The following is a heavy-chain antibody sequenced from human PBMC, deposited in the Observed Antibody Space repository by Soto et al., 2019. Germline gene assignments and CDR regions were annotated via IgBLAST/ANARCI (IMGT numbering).Heavy chain of an antibody. Sequence: EVQLVESGGGLVKPGESLRLSCAASGFSFSSYTMNWVRQAPGKGLQWVSSITNRGTHTYSADSVKGRFTISRDNDKNSLYLPMNNLRDEDTGIYYCARAREVAWFDSWGLGTLVTVTS. D-gene: IGHD2-15*01. CDR1: GFSFSSYT. CDR3: ARAREVAWFDS. CDR2: ITNRGTHT. J-gene: IGHJ5*01. V-gene: IGHV3-21*06.